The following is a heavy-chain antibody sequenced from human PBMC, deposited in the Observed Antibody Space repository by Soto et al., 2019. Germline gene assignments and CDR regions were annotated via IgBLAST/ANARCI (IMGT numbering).Heavy chain of an antibody. CDR1: GGSIRSYY. D-gene: IGHD3-10*01. V-gene: IGHV4-59*08. J-gene: IGHJ4*02. Sequence: QVQLQESGPGLVKPSETLSLTCTVSGGSIRSYYWSWIRQPPGKGLEWIGYIYYSGSTNYNPSLKYRVTISVDTSKNHFSLKLNSMTAADTAVYYCARHNYGSGSTYFDYWGQGTLVTVSS. CDR2: IYYSGST. CDR3: ARHNYGSGSTYFDY.